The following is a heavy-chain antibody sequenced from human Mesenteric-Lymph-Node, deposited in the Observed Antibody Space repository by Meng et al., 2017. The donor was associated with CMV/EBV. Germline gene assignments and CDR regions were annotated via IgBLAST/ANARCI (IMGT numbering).Heavy chain of an antibody. CDR2: ICYTGIT. CDR3: AKDGRIFGVVSFDY. V-gene: IGHV4-39*07. CDR1: GVSISTTNYC. D-gene: IGHD3-3*02. J-gene: IGHJ4*02. Sequence: SETLSLTCSVSGVSISTTNYCWGWIRQPPGKGLEWIGSICYTGITYYNPSLKSRVTISVDTSKNQFSLRLSSVTAADTAVYCCAKDGRIFGVVSFDYWGQGTLVTVSS.